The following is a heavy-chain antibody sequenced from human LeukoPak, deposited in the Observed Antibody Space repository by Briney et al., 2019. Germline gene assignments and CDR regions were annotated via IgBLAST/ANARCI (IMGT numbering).Heavy chain of an antibody. CDR3: ARQVVVVPAAIRD. V-gene: IGHV4-61*08. D-gene: IGHD2-2*01. Sequence: SETLSLTCTVSGGSISSGGYYWSWIRQHPGKGLEWIGYIYYSGSTNYNPSLKSRVTISVDTSKNQFSLKLSSVTAADTAVYYCARQVVVVPAAIRDWGQGTLVTVSS. CDR1: GGSISSGGYY. J-gene: IGHJ4*02. CDR2: IYYSGST.